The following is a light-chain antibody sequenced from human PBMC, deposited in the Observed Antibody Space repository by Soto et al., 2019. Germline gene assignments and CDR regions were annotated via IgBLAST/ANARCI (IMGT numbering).Light chain of an antibody. Sequence: DIQMTQSPSSVSASVGDRVTITCRASQGISSRLAWYQQKPGKAPNLLIYAASSLQSGVPSRFSGSGSETDFTLTSGSLQPEDFATYYWQQSNSFPLTFGGGTKVEIK. CDR1: QGISSR. CDR2: AAS. CDR3: QQSNSFPLT. V-gene: IGKV1-12*01. J-gene: IGKJ4*01.